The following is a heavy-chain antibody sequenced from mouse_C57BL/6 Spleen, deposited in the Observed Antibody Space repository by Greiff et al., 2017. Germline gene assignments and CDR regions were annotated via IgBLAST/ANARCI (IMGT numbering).Heavy chain of an antibody. CDR3: ARHSYYGSSYGWFAY. D-gene: IGHD1-1*01. J-gene: IGHJ3*01. V-gene: IGHV5-12*01. Sequence: EVKLVESGGGLVQPGGSLKLSCAASGFTFSDYYMYWVRQTPEKRLEWVAYISNGGGSTYYPDTVKGRCTISRDNAKNTLYLQMSRLKSEDTAMYYCARHSYYGSSYGWFAYWGQGTLVTVSA. CDR2: ISNGGGST. CDR1: GFTFSDYY.